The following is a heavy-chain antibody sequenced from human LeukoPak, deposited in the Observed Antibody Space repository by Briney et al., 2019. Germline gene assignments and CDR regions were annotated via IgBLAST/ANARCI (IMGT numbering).Heavy chain of an antibody. D-gene: IGHD3-22*01. J-gene: IGHJ6*03. CDR2: ISGYNGDT. CDR3: ATDRTDHLLSLYYMDV. Sequence: ASVKVSCKAANYRFTSYGISWVRQAPGQGLEWMGRISGYNGDTIYAQKFQGRHTMTTDTSTSTAYMELRSLRSDDTAVYYCATDRTDHLLSLYYMDVWGEGTVVTVSS. V-gene: IGHV1-18*01. CDR1: NYRFTSYG.